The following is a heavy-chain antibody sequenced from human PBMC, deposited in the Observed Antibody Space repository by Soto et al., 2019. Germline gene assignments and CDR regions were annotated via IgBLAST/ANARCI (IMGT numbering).Heavy chain of an antibody. Sequence: GASVKVSCKASGYTFTGYYMHWVGQAPGQGLEWMGWINPNSGGTNYAQKFQGWVTMTRDTSISTAYMELSRLRSDDTAVYYCARSAMVNDYYYGMDVWGQGTTVTV. CDR2: INPNSGGT. CDR3: ARSAMVNDYYYGMDV. CDR1: GYTFTGYY. V-gene: IGHV1-2*04. J-gene: IGHJ6*02. D-gene: IGHD5-18*01.